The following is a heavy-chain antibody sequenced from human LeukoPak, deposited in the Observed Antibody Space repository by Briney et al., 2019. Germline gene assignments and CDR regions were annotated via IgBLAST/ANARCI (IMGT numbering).Heavy chain of an antibody. Sequence: PSGTLSLTCDVSGVSISSNNWWNWVRQPPGKGLEWIGEMYHSGTTNYNPSLKSRVTISGDTSKNQFSLRLSSVTAADTAVYYCARASYSYDINGWVPFDYWGQGTLVTVSS. D-gene: IGHD3-22*01. J-gene: IGHJ4*02. CDR3: ARASYSYDINGWVPFDY. CDR1: GVSISSNNW. CDR2: MYHSGTT. V-gene: IGHV4-4*02.